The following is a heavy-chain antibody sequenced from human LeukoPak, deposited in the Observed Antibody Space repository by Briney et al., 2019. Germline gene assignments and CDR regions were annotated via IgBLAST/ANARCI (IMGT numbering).Heavy chain of an antibody. V-gene: IGHV3-23*01. D-gene: IGHD4-23*01. J-gene: IGHJ4*02. Sequence: AGSLRLSCAASGFTFSSYVMIWVRQPPGKGLEWGSVISSSGTGTDYSDSVKGRFTIFRDNSKNTLYLHMSSLRAEDTAVYYCAKRSDYGGNWNYFYYWGEGTLVTVSS. CDR3: AKRSDYGGNWNYFYY. CDR2: ISSSGTGT. CDR1: GFTFSSYV.